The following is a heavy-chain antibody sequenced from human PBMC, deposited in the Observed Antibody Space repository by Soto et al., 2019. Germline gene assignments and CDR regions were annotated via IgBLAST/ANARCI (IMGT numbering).Heavy chain of an antibody. CDR3: AKDNGNYGSGSFSH. CDR1: GFTFGSYA. CDR2: ISGTGDSS. V-gene: IGHV3-23*01. J-gene: IGHJ4*02. Sequence: DVQLLESGGGLVQPGGSLRLSCAASGFTFGSYAMSWVRQAPGKGLEWVSLISGTGDSSEYANSVKGRFTISRDYSKTTVFWQMNSLRAEDTAVYFWAKDNGNYGSGSFSHWGQGTLVTVSS. D-gene: IGHD3-10*01.